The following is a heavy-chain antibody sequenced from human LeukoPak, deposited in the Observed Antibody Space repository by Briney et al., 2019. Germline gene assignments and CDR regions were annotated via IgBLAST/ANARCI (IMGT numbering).Heavy chain of an antibody. CDR3: ARGSELGYYYYYYYGMDV. CDR2: ISSSGSTI. V-gene: IGHV3-11*01. J-gene: IGHJ6*02. Sequence: GGSLRLSCAASGFTFSDYYMSWIRQAPGKGLEWVSYISSSGSTIYYADSVKGRFTISRDNAKNSLYLQMNSLRAEDTAVYYCARGSELGYYYYYYYGMDVWGQGTTVTVSS. D-gene: IGHD3-22*01. CDR1: GFTFSDYY.